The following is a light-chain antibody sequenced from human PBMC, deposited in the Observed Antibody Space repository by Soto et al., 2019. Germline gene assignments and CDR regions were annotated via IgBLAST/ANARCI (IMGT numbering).Light chain of an antibody. CDR2: GAS. CDR1: QSVPGNY. Sequence: EIVLTQSPGTLSLSPGERATLSCRASQSVPGNYLAWFQQKPGQAPRLLIFGASSRAPAIPDRLSGSGSGEEFTLHIRQLEFGDFAIYYCHQYTSPPWTVGQGTRVE. V-gene: IGKV3-20*01. CDR3: HQYTSPPWT. J-gene: IGKJ1*01.